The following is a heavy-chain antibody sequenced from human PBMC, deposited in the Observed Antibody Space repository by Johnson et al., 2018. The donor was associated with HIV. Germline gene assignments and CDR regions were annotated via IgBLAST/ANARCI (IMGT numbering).Heavy chain of an antibody. V-gene: IGHV3-43D*03. D-gene: IGHD4-23*01. CDR1: GFNFDDYA. CDR3: ARDPGNGGRPFDAFDI. J-gene: IGHJ3*02. Sequence: VESGGVVVQPGGSLRLSCAASGFNFDDYAMHWVRQAPGTGLEWVSLINWDGDSTYYADSVKGRFTISRDNAKNTLFLEMNSLRAEDTADYYCARDPGNGGRPFDAFDIWGQGTMVTVSS. CDR2: INWDGDST.